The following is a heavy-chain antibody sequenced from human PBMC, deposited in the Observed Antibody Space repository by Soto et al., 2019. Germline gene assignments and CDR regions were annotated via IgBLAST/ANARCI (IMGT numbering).Heavy chain of an antibody. V-gene: IGHV4-61*01. CDR1: GGSVSDKTYY. J-gene: IGHJ4*02. CDR3: ARASYFSDSFGYFLDS. D-gene: IGHD3-22*01. CDR2: VYYSGAT. Sequence: SETLSLTCSVSGGSVSDKTYYWSWIRQPPGKRLEWIGYVYYSGATNYNPSLKSRVTISVDTSKNQCSLKLSSVTAADTAVYYCARASYFSDSFGYFLDSWGQGTLVTVSS.